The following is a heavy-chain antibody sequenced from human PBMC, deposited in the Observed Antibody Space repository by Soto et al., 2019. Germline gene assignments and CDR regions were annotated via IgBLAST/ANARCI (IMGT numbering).Heavy chain of an antibody. V-gene: IGHV4-4*02. Sequence: QVRLQGSGPGLVAPSGTLYLTCAVSGGSINSSNWWSWVRQSPGKGLEWMGEIYQSGSTKYNLSFRSRFIVSIDKPRSQFSLKLTSVTAADSAVYYCARRYFYENQGVFDVWDQGTKVTVSS. CDR1: GGSINSSNW. CDR2: IYQSGST. J-gene: IGHJ3*01. D-gene: IGHD3-22*01. CDR3: ARRYFYENQGVFDV.